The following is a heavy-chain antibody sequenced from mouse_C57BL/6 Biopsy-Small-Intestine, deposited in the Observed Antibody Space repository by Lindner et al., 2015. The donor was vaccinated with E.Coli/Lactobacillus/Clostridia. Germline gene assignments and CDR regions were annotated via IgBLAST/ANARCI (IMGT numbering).Heavy chain of an antibody. CDR1: GYAFPNYL. CDR2: INPRSGDT. J-gene: IGHJ2*01. Sequence: VQLQESGAELVRPGTSVKVSCKASGYAFPNYLIEWIKQRPGQGLEWIGVINPRSGDTNYNEKFRDKATLTADKSSSTAYMHLSSLTSEDSAVYFCAPFITTVDYNFDHWGQGATLTVSS. V-gene: IGHV1-54*01. D-gene: IGHD1-1*01. CDR3: APFITTVDYNFDH.